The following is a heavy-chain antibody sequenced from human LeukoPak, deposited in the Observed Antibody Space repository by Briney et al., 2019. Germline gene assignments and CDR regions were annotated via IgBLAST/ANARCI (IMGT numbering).Heavy chain of an antibody. D-gene: IGHD3-3*01. J-gene: IGHJ5*02. CDR1: GGSISSGSYY. V-gene: IGHV4-61*02. Sequence: PSETLSLTCTVSGGSISSGSYYWSWIRQPAGKGLEWIGRIYTSGSTNYNPSLKSRVTISVDTSKNQFSLKLSSVTAADTAVYYCARWGRITIFGVVIRGRHWFDPWGQGTLVTVSS. CDR3: ARWGRITIFGVVIRGRHWFDP. CDR2: IYTSGST.